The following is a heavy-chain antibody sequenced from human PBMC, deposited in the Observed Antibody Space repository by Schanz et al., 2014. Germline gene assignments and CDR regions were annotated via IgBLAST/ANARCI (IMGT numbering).Heavy chain of an antibody. J-gene: IGHJ4*02. V-gene: IGHV3-30-3*01. CDR1: GFTFSSYA. CDR2: ISNDGSIK. D-gene: IGHD5-12*01. Sequence: QVQLLQFGGGVVQPGRSLRLSCAASGFTFSSYAMHWVRQAPGKGLEWVALISNDGSIKYYADSVEGRFTISRDNSRNTLYLQMNSLRTEDTAVYYCASPPGYNGYGTYFDFWGQGTLVTVSS. CDR3: ASPPGYNGYGTYFDF.